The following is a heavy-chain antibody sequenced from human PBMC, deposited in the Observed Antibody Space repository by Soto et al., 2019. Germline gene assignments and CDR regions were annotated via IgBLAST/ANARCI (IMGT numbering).Heavy chain of an antibody. CDR2: IIPILGIA. V-gene: IGHV1-69*04. CDR1: GGTFSSYT. CDR3: ARDRVGATGYFAY. D-gene: IGHD1-26*01. J-gene: IGHJ4*02. Sequence: GASVKVSCKASGGTFSSYTISWVRQAPGQGLEWMGRIIPILGIANYAQKFQGRVTITAGKSTSTASMELSSLRSEDTAVYYFARDRVGATGYFAYGGQETRVTVSS.